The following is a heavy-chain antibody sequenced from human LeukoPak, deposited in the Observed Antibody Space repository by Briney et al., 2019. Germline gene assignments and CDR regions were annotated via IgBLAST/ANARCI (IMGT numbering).Heavy chain of an antibody. V-gene: IGHV1-2*02. D-gene: IGHD2-15*01. CDR3: ARDTCNGGRCFNWFDP. CDR1: GYTFTDYY. CDR2: INPNGGGT. Sequence: ASVKVSCKASGYTFTDYYMHWVRQAPGQGPEWMGWINPNGGGTNYAQNFQGRVTMTRDTSISTAYMELSSLRSDDTAVYYCARDTCNGGRCFNWFDPWGQGTLVTVSS. J-gene: IGHJ5*02.